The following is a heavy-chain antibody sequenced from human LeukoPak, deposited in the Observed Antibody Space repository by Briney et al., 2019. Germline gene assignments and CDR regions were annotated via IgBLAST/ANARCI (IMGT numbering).Heavy chain of an antibody. CDR3: AKGGWLESGRTPFYFDS. CDR2: ISGSSKTI. J-gene: IGHJ4*02. V-gene: IGHV3-48*01. D-gene: IGHD3-10*01. CDR1: QFTFSRYS. Sequence: PGGSLRLSCAASQFTFSRYSMNWVRQAPGKGLEWLSYISGSSKTIYYADSVKGRFTISRDNAKNSLYLQMSSLRVEDTAVYYCAKGGWLESGRTPFYFDSWGQGILVTVSS.